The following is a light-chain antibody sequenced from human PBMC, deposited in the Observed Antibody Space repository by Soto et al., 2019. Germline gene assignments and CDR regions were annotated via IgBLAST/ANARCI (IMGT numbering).Light chain of an antibody. J-gene: IGKJ3*01. Sequence: EIVLTQSPDTLSLSPGERATLSCRASQSISDSNLAWYQQRPGQPPRLLIYATFIRATGVPDRFIGSGSGTDFTLTIGRLEPEDFAVFFCQHYGTSVFTLGPGTRVDIK. CDR2: ATF. CDR1: QSISDSN. CDR3: QHYGTSVFT. V-gene: IGKV3-20*01.